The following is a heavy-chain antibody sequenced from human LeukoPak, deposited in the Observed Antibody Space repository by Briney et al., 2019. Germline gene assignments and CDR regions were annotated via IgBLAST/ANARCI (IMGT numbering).Heavy chain of an antibody. Sequence: GGSLRFSCAASGYTFSSYAMSRVRQAPGKGLEWVSAISGSGGSTYYADSVKGRFTISRDNSKNTLYLQMNSPRAEDTAVYYCARVSMIVVVIKGNPGDYWGQGTLVTVSS. CDR3: ARVSMIVVVIKGNPGDY. V-gene: IGHV3-23*01. D-gene: IGHD3-22*01. J-gene: IGHJ4*02. CDR2: ISGSGGST. CDR1: GYTFSSYA.